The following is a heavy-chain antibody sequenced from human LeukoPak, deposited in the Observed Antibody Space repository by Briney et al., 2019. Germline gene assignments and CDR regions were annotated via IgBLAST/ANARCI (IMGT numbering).Heavy chain of an antibody. V-gene: IGHV3-23*01. D-gene: IGHD1-14*01. CDR2: IVGGGDNT. CDR3: AKGMSGEPSFYGMDV. CDR1: GFSFSTYA. Sequence: GGPLRLSCAASGFSFSTYAMNWVRQAPGKGLEWVSGIVGGGDNTYYADSVKGRFTISRDNSKNTLYLQMNSLRVEDTAAFYCAKGMSGEPSFYGMDVWGQGTTVTVSS. J-gene: IGHJ6*02.